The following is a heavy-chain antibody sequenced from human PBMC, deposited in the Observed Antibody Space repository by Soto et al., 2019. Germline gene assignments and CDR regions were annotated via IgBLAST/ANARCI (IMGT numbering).Heavy chain of an antibody. CDR2: IIPILGIA. CDR3: ARDGRGFSSGRWVFDF. J-gene: IGHJ4*02. D-gene: IGHD6-19*01. V-gene: IGHV1-69*04. Sequence: GLEWMGRIIPILGIANYAQKFQGRVTITADKSTSTAYMELSSLRAEDTAVYYCARDGRGFSSGRWVFDFWGQRSSVTVS.